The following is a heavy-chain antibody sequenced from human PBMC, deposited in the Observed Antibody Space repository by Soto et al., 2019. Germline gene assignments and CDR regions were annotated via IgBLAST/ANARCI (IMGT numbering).Heavy chain of an antibody. V-gene: IGHV4-61*01. D-gene: IGHD3-3*01. CDR1: GGSVSSGSYY. CDR2: IYYSGST. Sequence: SETLSLTCTVSGGSVSSGSYYWSWIRQPPGKGLEWIGYIYYSGSTNYNPSLKSRVTISVDTSKNQFSLKLSSVTAADTAVYYCARGSLGGYYDFWSGSRYFQHWGQGTLVTVSS. CDR3: ARGSLGGYYDFWSGSRYFQH. J-gene: IGHJ1*01.